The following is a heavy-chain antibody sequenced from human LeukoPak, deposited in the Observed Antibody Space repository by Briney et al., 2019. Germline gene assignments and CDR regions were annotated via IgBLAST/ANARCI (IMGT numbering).Heavy chain of an antibody. J-gene: IGHJ6*02. CDR3: AKDPRNYGYTSRAYGMDV. CDR1: GFTFSSYA. CDR2: ISGSGGST. Sequence: PGGSLRLSCAPSGFTFSSYAMSCVPEAPGKGLEWVSAISGSGGSTYYADSVKGRFTISRDNSKNTLYLQMNSLRAEDTAVYYCAKDPRNYGYTSRAYGMDVWGQGTTVTVSS. V-gene: IGHV3-23*01. D-gene: IGHD5-12*01.